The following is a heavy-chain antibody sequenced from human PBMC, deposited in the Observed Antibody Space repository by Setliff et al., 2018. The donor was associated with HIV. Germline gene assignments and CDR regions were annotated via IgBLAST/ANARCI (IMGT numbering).Heavy chain of an antibody. Sequence: GASVKVSCKASGYTFTSYCVHWVRQAPGQGLEWVGRINPSSGATKCAPKFQGRITMTTDTSITTAYMELTSLRSDDTAIYYCARDIIAPEGSTSDYWGQGTLVTVSS. CDR2: INPSSGAT. V-gene: IGHV1-2*06. CDR1: GYTFTSYC. CDR3: ARDIIAPEGSTSDY. J-gene: IGHJ4*02. D-gene: IGHD1-20*01.